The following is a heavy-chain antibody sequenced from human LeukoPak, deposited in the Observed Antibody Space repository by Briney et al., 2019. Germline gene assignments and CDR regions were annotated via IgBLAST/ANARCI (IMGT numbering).Heavy chain of an antibody. V-gene: IGHV3-21*01. CDR2: ISSSSSYI. Sequence: KTGGSLRLSCAASGFTFSSYSMNWVRQAPGKGLEWVSSISSSSSYIYYADSVKGRFTISRDNAKNSLYLQMNSLRAEDTAVYYCATYSSLNRREFQYWGQGTLLTASS. CDR1: GFTFSSYS. J-gene: IGHJ1*01. D-gene: IGHD3-22*01. CDR3: ATYSSLNRREFQY.